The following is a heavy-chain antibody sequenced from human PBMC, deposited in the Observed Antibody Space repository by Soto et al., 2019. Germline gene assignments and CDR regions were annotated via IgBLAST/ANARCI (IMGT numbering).Heavy chain of an antibody. D-gene: IGHD4-4*01. J-gene: IGHJ5*02. CDR1: GGSISRSDFY. CDR2: IYYSGNT. V-gene: IGHV4-30-4*01. CDR3: ASAPAYSGNYCWFDP. Sequence: PSETLSLTCTVSGGSISRSDFYWSWIRQPPGKGLEWIGYIYYSGNTYYNPSLKSRVTISVDTSKNQFSLKLSSVTAADTAVYYCASAPAYSGNYCWFDPWGQGTLVTVSS.